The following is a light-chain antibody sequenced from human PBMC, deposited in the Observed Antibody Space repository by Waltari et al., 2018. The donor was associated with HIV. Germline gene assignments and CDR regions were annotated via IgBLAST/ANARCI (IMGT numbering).Light chain of an antibody. J-gene: IGLJ2*01. CDR2: EVS. CDR3: SSYAGSNIL. CDR1: SSDVGGYNY. V-gene: IGLV2-8*01. Sequence: QSALPQPPSASGSPGQSVTISCTGTSSDVGGYNYVSWYQQPPGKAPKLMIYEVSKRPSGVPDRFSGSKSGNTASLTVSGLQAEDEADYYCSSYAGSNILFGGGTKLTVL.